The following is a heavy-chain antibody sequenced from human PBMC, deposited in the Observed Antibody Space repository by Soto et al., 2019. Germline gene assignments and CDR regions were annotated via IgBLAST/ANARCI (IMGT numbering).Heavy chain of an antibody. D-gene: IGHD3-3*01. V-gene: IGHV1-2*04. CDR1: GYTFTGYY. CDR3: ARGDFEGRQHYYYGMDV. J-gene: IGHJ6*02. Sequence: QVQLVQSGAEVKKPGASVKVSCKASGYTFTGYYMHWVRQAPGQGLEWMGWINPNSGGTNYAQKFQGWVTMTRDTSISKAYMELSRLRSDDTAVYYCARGDFEGRQHYYYGMDVWGQGTTVTVSS. CDR2: INPNSGGT.